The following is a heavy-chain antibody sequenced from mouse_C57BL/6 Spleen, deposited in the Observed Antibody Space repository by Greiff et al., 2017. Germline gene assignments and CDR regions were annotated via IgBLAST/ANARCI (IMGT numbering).Heavy chain of an antibody. V-gene: IGHV1-55*01. CDR2: IYPGSGST. CDR1: GYTFTSYW. J-gene: IGHJ3*01. CDR3: AKGWFAY. Sequence: QVQLQQPGAELVKPGASVKMSCKASGYTFTSYWITWVKQGPGQGLGWIGDIYPGSGSTNSNEKFKSKATLTVDTSSSTAYMQLSSLTSEDSAVYYCAKGWFAYWGQGTLVTVSA.